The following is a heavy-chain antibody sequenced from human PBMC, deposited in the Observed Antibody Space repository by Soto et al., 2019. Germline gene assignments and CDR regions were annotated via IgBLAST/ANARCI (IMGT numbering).Heavy chain of an antibody. J-gene: IGHJ4*02. Sequence: GLPLRLSCAASGFSFSSYWMSWVRQAPGKGLEWVANIKQGGTEKSSVDSVKGRFTISRDNAKNSLYLQMNSLRAEDTAVYYCARIYGDYAFDYWGQGTLVTVSS. CDR3: ARIYGDYAFDY. V-gene: IGHV3-7*01. D-gene: IGHD4-17*01. CDR2: IKQGGTEK. CDR1: GFSFSSYW.